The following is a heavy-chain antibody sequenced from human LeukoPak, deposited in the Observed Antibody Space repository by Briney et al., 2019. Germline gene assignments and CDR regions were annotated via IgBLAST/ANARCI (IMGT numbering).Heavy chain of an antibody. D-gene: IGHD2-15*01. CDR1: GYSFTGFG. Sequence: AASVKVSCKASGYSFTGFGISWVRQATGQGLEWMGWMNPHTGDADFPQPFQGRVTMTRSTSTDIAYMELSSLTSEDTAVYYCARVCSGGSCLDSWGQGTLVTVSS. J-gene: IGHJ5*01. V-gene: IGHV1-8*02. CDR3: ARVCSGGSCLDS. CDR2: MNPHTGDA.